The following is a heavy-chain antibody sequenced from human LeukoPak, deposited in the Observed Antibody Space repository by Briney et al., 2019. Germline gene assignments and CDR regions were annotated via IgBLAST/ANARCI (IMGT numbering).Heavy chain of an antibody. CDR2: IYYSGST. D-gene: IGHD5-12*01. V-gene: IGHV4-61*05. Sequence: SETLSLTCTVSGGSISSSSYYWGWIRQPPGKGLEWIGYIYYSGSTNYNPSLKSRVTISVDTSKNQFSLKLSSVTAADTAVYYCARLNKVAPYYYYYGMDVWGQGTTVTVSS. J-gene: IGHJ6*02. CDR3: ARLNKVAPYYYYYGMDV. CDR1: GGSISSSSYY.